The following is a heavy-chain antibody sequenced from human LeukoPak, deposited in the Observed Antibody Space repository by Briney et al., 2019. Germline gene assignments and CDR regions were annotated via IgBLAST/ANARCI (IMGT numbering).Heavy chain of an antibody. Sequence: PGGSLRLSCAASGFTFSSYGMHWVRQAPGKGLEWVAVISYDGSNKYYADSVKGRFTISRDKSKNTLYLQMNSLRAEDTAVYYCAKDSKSYYYGSGSYTHPDYWGQGTLVTVSS. CDR2: ISYDGSNK. J-gene: IGHJ4*02. CDR3: AKDSKSYYYGSGSYTHPDY. D-gene: IGHD3-10*01. V-gene: IGHV3-30*18. CDR1: GFTFSSYG.